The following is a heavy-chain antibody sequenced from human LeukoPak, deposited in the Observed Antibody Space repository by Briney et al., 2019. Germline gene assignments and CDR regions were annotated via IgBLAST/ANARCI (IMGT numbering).Heavy chain of an antibody. CDR1: GGSFSGYY. D-gene: IGHD5-24*01. J-gene: IGHJ4*02. CDR2: INHSGST. V-gene: IGHV4-34*01. CDR3: ARARKLEMATYPFDY. Sequence: PSETPSLTCAVYGGSFSGYYWSWIRQPPGKGLEWIGEINHSGSTNYNPSLKSRVTISVDTSKNQFSLKLSSVTAADTAVYYCARARKLEMATYPFDYWGQGTLVTVSS.